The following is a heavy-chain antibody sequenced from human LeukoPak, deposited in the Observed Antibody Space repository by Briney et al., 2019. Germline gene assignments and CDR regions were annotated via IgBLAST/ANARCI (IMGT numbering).Heavy chain of an antibody. CDR1: GFTFTSYW. J-gene: IGHJ4*02. CDR2: IYPGDSDT. Sequence: GESLKISCKGSGFTFTSYWIAWVRQMPGKGLEWMGIIYPGDSDTKYSPSFQGQVTIAADKSISTAYLQWSSLKASDTAMYFCARHLQGSSSMAVDYWGQGTLVTVSS. CDR3: ARHLQGSSSMAVDY. D-gene: IGHD6-6*01. V-gene: IGHV5-51*01.